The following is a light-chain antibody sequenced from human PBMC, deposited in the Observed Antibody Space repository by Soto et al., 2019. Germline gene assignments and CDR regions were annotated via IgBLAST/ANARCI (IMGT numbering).Light chain of an antibody. V-gene: IGKV3-11*01. J-gene: IGKJ3*01. CDR1: QSFRGL. CDR2: DAS. Sequence: EVVLTQSPVTLSLSPGERATLSCRASQSFRGLLAWYQQKPGQAPRLLIYDASNRATGIPARFSGSGSGTDFTLTISSLEPEDFAVYYCQQRSNWPPFTFGPGTKVDIK. CDR3: QQRSNWPPFT.